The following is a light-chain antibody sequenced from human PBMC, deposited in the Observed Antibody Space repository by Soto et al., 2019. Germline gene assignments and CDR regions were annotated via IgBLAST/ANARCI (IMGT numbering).Light chain of an antibody. V-gene: IGLV1-40*01. Sequence: QSVLTQPPSVSGAPGQRVTISCTGSSSNIGAGYDVQWYQQLPGAAPKLLIFGNSNRPSGVPDRFSGSRSGTSASLAITGVQAEDEADYFCQSYDIRLSVSGIFGGGTTLTVL. CDR1: SSNIGAGYD. CDR2: GNS. J-gene: IGLJ2*01. CDR3: QSYDIRLSVSGI.